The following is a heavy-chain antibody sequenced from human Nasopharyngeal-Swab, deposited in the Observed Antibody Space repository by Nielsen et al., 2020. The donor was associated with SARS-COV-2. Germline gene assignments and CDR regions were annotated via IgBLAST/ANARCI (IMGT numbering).Heavy chain of an antibody. D-gene: IGHD3-9*01. V-gene: IGHV1-18*01. CDR3: ARDVEDWLVLTSLSFDY. J-gene: IGHJ4*02. CDR1: GYTFSSYG. Sequence: ASVKVSCKASGYTFSSYGIKWVRQAPGQGLEWMGWLSTYRANTNFAQKLQDRLTMTTDTPTSTAYMELMNLRSDDTGVYYCARDVEDWLVLTSLSFDYWGQGTLVTVSS. CDR2: LSTYRANT.